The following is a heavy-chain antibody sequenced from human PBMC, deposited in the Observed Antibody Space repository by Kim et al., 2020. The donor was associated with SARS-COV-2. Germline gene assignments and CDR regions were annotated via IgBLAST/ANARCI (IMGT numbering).Heavy chain of an antibody. CDR3: ARGHSITMVRGVGADWFDP. V-gene: IGHV4-34*01. CDR2: INHSGST. CDR1: GGSFSGYY. D-gene: IGHD3-10*01. Sequence: SETLSLTCAVYGGSFSGYYWSWIRQPPGKGLEWIGEINHSGSTNYNPSLKSRVTISVDTSKNQFSLKLSSVTAADTAVYYCARGHSITMVRGVGADWFDPWGQGTLVTVSS. J-gene: IGHJ5*02.